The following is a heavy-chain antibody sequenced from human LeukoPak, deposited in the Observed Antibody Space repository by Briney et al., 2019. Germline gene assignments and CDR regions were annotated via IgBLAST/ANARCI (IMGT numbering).Heavy chain of an antibody. D-gene: IGHD5-12*01. J-gene: IGHJ6*02. CDR3: ASGYSGYDPRGYYYGMDV. Sequence: TGGSLRLSCAASGFTFSNFAMSWVRQAPGKGLEWVSDVGGSGVSTYYADSVKGRFTISRDNSKNTLYLQMNSLRAEDTAVYYCASGYSGYDPRGYYYGMDVWGQGTTVTVSS. V-gene: IGHV3-23*01. CDR1: GFTFSNFA. CDR2: VGGSGVST.